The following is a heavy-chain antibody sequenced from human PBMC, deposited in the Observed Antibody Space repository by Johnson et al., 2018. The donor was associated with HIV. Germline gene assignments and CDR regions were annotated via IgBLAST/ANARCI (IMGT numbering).Heavy chain of an antibody. CDR3: AKDRTSAQSAFDI. CDR1: GFTFHDYA. Sequence: VQLVESGGGLVQPGRSLTLSCAASGFTFHDYAMHWVRQAPGKGLEWVSFIYDGGTTYYADSVKGRFTISRDNSKNTLYLQMNSLRAEDTAVYYCAKDRTSAQSAFDIWGQGTMVTVSS. J-gene: IGHJ3*02. CDR2: IYDGGTT. D-gene: IGHD1-1*01. V-gene: IGHV3-23*03.